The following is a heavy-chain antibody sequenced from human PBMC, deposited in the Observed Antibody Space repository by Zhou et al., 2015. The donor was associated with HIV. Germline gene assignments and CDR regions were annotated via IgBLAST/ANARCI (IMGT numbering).Heavy chain of an antibody. CDR2: MNTGGGQT. CDR3: ARDVPSFYVDSSGHQIVGVQ. J-gene: IGHJ4*02. V-gene: IGHV1-8*01. D-gene: IGHD3-22*01. CDR1: GYTFTTYD. Sequence: QVQLVQSGAEVKKPGASVKVSCKASGYTFTTYDINWMRQATGQRPEWMGWMNTGGGQTGYAQKFQGRVTMTRDTSISTAYMELRRLRSEDTAVYYCARDVPSFYVDSSGHQIVGVQWGQGTQVIVS.